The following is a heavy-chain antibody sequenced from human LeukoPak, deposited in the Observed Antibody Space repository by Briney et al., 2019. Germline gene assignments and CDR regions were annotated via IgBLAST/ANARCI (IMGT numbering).Heavy chain of an antibody. J-gene: IGHJ4*02. V-gene: IGHV3-9*01. Sequence: GRSLRLSCAASGFPFDDYAMHWVRQAPGKGLEWVSGISWNSGSIRYADSVKGRFTISRYNAKNSLYLQMNNLRAEDTALYYCAKEYGGFDYWGQGTLVTVSS. CDR3: AKEYGGFDY. CDR1: GFPFDDYA. D-gene: IGHD4/OR15-4a*01. CDR2: ISWNSGSI.